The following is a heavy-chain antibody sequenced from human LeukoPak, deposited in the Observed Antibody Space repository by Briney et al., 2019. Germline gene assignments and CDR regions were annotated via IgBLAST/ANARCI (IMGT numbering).Heavy chain of an antibody. J-gene: IGHJ6*03. CDR3: ARLPTTEQDYYYYMDV. CDR2: IYPGDSDT. CDR1: GYSFTSYW. Sequence: GESLKISCKGSGYSFTSYWIGWVRQMPGKGLEWMGIIYPGDSDTRYSPSSQGQVTISADKSISTAYLQWSSLKASDTAMYYCARLPTTEQDYYYYMDVWGKGTTVTVSS. D-gene: IGHD4-17*01. V-gene: IGHV5-51*01.